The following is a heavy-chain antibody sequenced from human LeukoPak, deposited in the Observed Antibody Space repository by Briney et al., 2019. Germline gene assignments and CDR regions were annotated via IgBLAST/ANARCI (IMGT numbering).Heavy chain of an antibody. CDR1: GGSIRSGSYY. CDR2: IYTSGST. D-gene: IGHD3-10*01. CDR3: ARVTVLLWFGELGTSGWFDP. V-gene: IGHV4-61*02. Sequence: SQTLSLTCTVSGGSIRSGSYYWSWIRQPAGKGLEWIGRIYTSGSTNYNPSLKSRVTISVDTYKNQFSLKLSSVTAADTAVYYCARVTVLLWFGELGTSGWFDPWGQGTLVTVSS. J-gene: IGHJ5*02.